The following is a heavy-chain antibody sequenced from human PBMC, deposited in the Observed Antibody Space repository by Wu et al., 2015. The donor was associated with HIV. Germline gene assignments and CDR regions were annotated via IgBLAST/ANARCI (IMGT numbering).Heavy chain of an antibody. CDR1: GHSFSDSY. J-gene: IGHJ4*02. Sequence: QMQLVQSGAEVKKPGASVKVSCRASGHSFSDSYIHWVRQVPGQGLEWMGWVTPRGGKNXAQKFQGRVTMTRDTMELSRLTSDDTAIYFCASRIVEAGRPFDNWGQGTLVTVSS. D-gene: IGHD6-13*01. CDR2: VTPRGGK. CDR3: ASRIVEAGRPFDN. V-gene: IGHV1-2*02.